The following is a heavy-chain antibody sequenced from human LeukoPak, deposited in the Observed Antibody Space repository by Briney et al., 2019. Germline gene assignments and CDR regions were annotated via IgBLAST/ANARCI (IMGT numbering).Heavy chain of an antibody. CDR3: ASYCTGGSCSSYYFDY. V-gene: IGHV4-59*01. J-gene: IGHJ4*02. Sequence: PETLSLTCTVSGDSISYYYWSWIRQPPGKGLEWIGYIFHSGSTNYNPSLKSRVTISVDTSKNQFSLKLSSVTAADTAVYYCASYCTGGSCSSYYFDYWGQGALVTVSS. CDR2: IFHSGST. CDR1: GDSISYYY. D-gene: IGHD2-8*02.